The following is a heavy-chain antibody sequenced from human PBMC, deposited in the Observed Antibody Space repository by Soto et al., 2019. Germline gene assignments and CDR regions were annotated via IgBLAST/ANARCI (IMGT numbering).Heavy chain of an antibody. Sequence: QVQLVESGGGVVQPGRSLRLSCAASGFTFSSYAMHWVRQAPGKGLEWVAVISYDGSNKYYADSVKGRFTISRDNSKNTLYLQMNSLRAEDTAVYYCARENEQWLVRGSAAYYGMDVWGQGPTVTVSS. CDR3: ARENEQWLVRGSAAYYGMDV. CDR2: ISYDGSNK. V-gene: IGHV3-30-3*01. CDR1: GFTFSSYA. D-gene: IGHD6-19*01. J-gene: IGHJ6*02.